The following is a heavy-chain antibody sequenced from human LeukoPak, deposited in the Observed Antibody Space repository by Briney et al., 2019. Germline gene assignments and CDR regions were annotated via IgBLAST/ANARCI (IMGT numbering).Heavy chain of an antibody. CDR2: ISYDGSNK. V-gene: IGHV3-30-3*01. CDR3: AKVPVVVPAAIEYWFDP. Sequence: GGSLRLSCAASGFTFSSYAMHWVRQAPGKGLEWVAVISYDGSNKYYADSVKGRFTISRDNSKNTLYLQMNSLRAEDTAVYYCAKVPVVVPAAIEYWFDPWGQGTLVTVSS. J-gene: IGHJ5*02. CDR1: GFTFSSYA. D-gene: IGHD2-2*01.